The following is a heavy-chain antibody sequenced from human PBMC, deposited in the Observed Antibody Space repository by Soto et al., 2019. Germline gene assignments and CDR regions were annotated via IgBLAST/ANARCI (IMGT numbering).Heavy chain of an antibody. J-gene: IGHJ6*02. V-gene: IGHV3-23*01. CDR3: APMGV. Sequence: EVQLLESGGGLVQPGGSLRLSCAASGFTFSSYAMSWVRQAPGKGLEWVSAIGGSDNRTYYADSVKGRFTISRDHSKNTLYLQMSSLRADDTAVYYCAPMGVWGQGTTVTVSS. CDR1: GFTFSSYA. CDR2: IGGSDNRT.